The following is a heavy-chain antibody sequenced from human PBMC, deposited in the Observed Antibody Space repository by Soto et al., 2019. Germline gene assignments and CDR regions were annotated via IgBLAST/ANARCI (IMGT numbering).Heavy chain of an antibody. V-gene: IGHV1-8*01. Sequence: QVQLLQSGAEVKKPGASVKISCKASGYNFNNYEINCVRQAPAQGLEWMGWMKGYSGNPLYAQNFQGRLTLTRDTSTNTAYLELTSLAYEDTAIYFCARRRGESYYGLDYWGQGTVVTVSS. CDR3: ARRRGESYYGLDY. CDR2: MKGYSGNP. D-gene: IGHD1-26*01. J-gene: IGHJ4*02. CDR1: GYNFNNYE.